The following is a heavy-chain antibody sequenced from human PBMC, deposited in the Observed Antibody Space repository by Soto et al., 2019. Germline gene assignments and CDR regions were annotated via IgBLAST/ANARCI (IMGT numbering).Heavy chain of an antibody. CDR1: GGTFSSYT. V-gene: IGHV1-69*04. CDR2: IIPILGIA. D-gene: IGHD3-3*01. Sequence: ASVKVSCKASGGTFSSYTISWVRQAPGQGLEWMGRIIPILGIANYAQKFQGRVTITADKSTSTAYMELSSLRSEDTAVYYCARELSFCDFLFDYWGQGTLVTVSS. CDR3: ARELSFCDFLFDY. J-gene: IGHJ4*02.